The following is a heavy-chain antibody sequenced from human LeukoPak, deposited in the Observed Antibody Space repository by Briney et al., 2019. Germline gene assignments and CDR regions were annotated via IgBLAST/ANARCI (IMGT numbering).Heavy chain of an antibody. CDR3: ARGFLEWSLGWFDP. CDR2: INHSGST. V-gene: IGHV4-34*01. CDR1: GGSFSGYY. Sequence: SETLSLTCAVYGGSFSGYYWSWIRQPPGKGLEWTGEINHSGSTNYNPSLKSRVTISVDTSKNQFSLKLSSVTAADTAVYYRARGFLEWSLGWFDPWGQGTLVTVSS. D-gene: IGHD3-3*01. J-gene: IGHJ5*02.